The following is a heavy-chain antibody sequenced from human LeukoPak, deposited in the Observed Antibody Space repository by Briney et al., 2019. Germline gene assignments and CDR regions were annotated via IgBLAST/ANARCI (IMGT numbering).Heavy chain of an antibody. CDR1: GGAISSYY. D-gene: IGHD3-9*01. CDR3: ARGFDAHNAFDI. Sequence: SETLSLTCTVSGGAISSYYWSWIRQPPGKGLEWIGYIYYSGSTSYNPSLKSRVTISVDTSKNQFSLKLTSVTAADTAVYYCARGFDAHNAFDIWGQGTMVTVSS. CDR2: IYYSGST. J-gene: IGHJ3*02. V-gene: IGHV4-59*08.